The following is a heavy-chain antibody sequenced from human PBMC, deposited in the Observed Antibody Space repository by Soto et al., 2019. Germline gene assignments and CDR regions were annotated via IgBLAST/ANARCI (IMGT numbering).Heavy chain of an antibody. V-gene: IGHV4-59*01. D-gene: IGHD4-17*01. CDR2: IYYSGST. CDR1: GGSISNYY. J-gene: IGHJ4*02. Sequence: CTVSGGSISNYYWNWIRQPPGKGLEWIGYIYYSGSTNYNPSLKSRVTISVDTSKNQFSLKLSSVTAADTAVYYCARVYGGNYKYFDYWGQGTLVTVSS. CDR3: ARVYGGNYKYFDY.